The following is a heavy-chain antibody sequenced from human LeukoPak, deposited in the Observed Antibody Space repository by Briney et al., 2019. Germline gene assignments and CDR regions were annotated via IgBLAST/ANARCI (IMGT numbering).Heavy chain of an antibody. J-gene: IGHJ4*02. CDR2: ISYDGSNK. Sequence: PGGSLRLSCAASGFTFSSYAMHWVRQAPGKGLEWVAVISYDGSNKYYADSVKGRFTISRDNSKNTLYLQMNSLRAEDTAVYYCARSPTIAVAGTYNWGQGTLVTVSS. V-gene: IGHV3-30-3*01. D-gene: IGHD6-19*01. CDR3: ARSPTIAVAGTYN. CDR1: GFTFSSYA.